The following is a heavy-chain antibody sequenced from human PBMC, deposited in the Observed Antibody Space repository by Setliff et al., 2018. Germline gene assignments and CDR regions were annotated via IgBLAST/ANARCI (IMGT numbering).Heavy chain of an antibody. CDR3: ASGHRYGYLFEY. D-gene: IGHD5-18*01. CDR2: IKRDGREI. J-gene: IGHJ4*02. Sequence: LRLSCAASGFTFSSYGMHWVRQAPGKGLEWVANIKRDGREIYYVDSVKGRFTISRDNAKNSLYLQMNSLRAEDTAVYYCASGHRYGYLFEYWGQGTLVTVSS. CDR1: GFTFSSYG. V-gene: IGHV3-7*03.